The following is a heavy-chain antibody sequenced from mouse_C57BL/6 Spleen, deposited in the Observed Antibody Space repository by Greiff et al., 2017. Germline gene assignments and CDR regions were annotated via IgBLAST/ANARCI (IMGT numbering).Heavy chain of an antibody. CDR2: LYPGDGDT. Sequence: QVQLQQSGPELVKPGASVKISCKASGYAFTRSWLNWVKQRPGTGLEWIGRLYPGDGDTHYNGKFKGNATLTADKSSSTASMQLSSLTSEDSAVYFGARGSTRVTSSRCYFDYGGQGTTVTVSS. CDR3: ARGSTRVTSSRCYFDY. D-gene: IGHD2-2*01. V-gene: IGHV1-82*01. J-gene: IGHJ2*01. CDR1: GYAFTRSW.